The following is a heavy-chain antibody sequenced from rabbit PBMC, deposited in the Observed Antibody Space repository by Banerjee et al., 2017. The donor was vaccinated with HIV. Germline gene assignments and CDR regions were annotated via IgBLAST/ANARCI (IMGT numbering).Heavy chain of an antibody. J-gene: IGHJ2*01. D-gene: IGHD8-1*01. CDR1: GFSFSSSYW. CDR3: ARAGSTYYTGAFDP. CDR2: IDAGVSDSS. V-gene: IGHV1S45*01. Sequence: QEQLEESGGDLVKPEGSLTLTCTASGFSFSSSYWPCWVRQAPGKGPEWIACIDAGVSDSSYSASWARGRFTISKTSSTTVSLQMTSLTAADTATYFCARAGSTYYTGAFDPCGPGSLVTVS.